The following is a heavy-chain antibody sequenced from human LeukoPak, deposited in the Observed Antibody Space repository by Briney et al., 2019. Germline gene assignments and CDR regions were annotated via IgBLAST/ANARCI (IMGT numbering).Heavy chain of an antibody. Sequence: GGSLRLSCAASGLTVSSNYMSWLRQAPGKGLVWVSVIYSGGSTYYADSVKGRFTISRDNSKNTLYLQMNSLRVEDTAVYCCARDGLVGPFSYWGQGTLVTVSS. J-gene: IGHJ4*02. CDR1: GLTVSSNY. CDR2: IYSGGST. CDR3: ARDGLVGPFSY. D-gene: IGHD1-26*01. V-gene: IGHV3-66*01.